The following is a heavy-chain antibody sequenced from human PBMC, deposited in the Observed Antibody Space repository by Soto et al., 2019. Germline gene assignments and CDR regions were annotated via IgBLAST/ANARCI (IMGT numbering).Heavy chain of an antibody. CDR3: AKDSTWGETDPGSLTYYYDSSGYYPDY. CDR2: ISWNSASI. Sequence: AGGSLRLSCAASGFTFDDYAMHWVRQVPGKGLEWVSGISWNSASIGYADSVKGRFTTSRDNAKNSLYLEMNSLRAEDTAVYYCAKDSTWGETDPGSLTYYYDSSGYYPDYWGQGTLVTVSS. CDR1: GFTFDDYA. D-gene: IGHD3-22*01. V-gene: IGHV3-9*01. J-gene: IGHJ4*02.